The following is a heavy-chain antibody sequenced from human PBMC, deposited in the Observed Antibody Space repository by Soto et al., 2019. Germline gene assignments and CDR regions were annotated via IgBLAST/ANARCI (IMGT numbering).Heavy chain of an antibody. CDR1: GGTFSSYA. V-gene: IGHV1-69*01. CDR2: IIPIFGTA. CDR3: ARDQSGKTPTYYYDYGMDV. Sequence: QVQLVQSGAEVKKPGSSVKVSCKASGGTFSSYAISWVRQAPGQGLEWMGGIIPIFGTANYAQKFQGRVPITADESTSTSYMELRSLRSADTAVYYCARDQSGKTPTYYYDYGMDVWGKGTTVTVSS. J-gene: IGHJ6*04.